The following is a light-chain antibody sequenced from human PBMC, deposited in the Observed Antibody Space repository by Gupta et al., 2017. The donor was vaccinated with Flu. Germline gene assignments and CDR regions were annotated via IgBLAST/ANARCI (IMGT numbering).Light chain of an antibody. CDR1: QSVSSNY. V-gene: IGKV3-20*01. CDR3: QQYGSSLWT. Sequence: EIAFTQSPDTLSLSHGNRATRSCRASQSVSSNYLAWYQQRPGQAPKLLIYAASSRATGIPDRFSGGGSWTDFTLTISRLEPEDFAIYFCQQYGSSLWTFGQGTKVEIK. CDR2: AAS. J-gene: IGKJ1*01.